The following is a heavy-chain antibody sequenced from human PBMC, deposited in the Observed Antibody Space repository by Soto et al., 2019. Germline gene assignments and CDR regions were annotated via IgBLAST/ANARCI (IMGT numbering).Heavy chain of an antibody. CDR2: ISGSGGST. D-gene: IGHD1-26*01. J-gene: IGHJ4*02. Sequence: GGSLRLSCAASGFTFSSYAMSWFRQAPGKGLEWVSAISGSGGSTYYADSVKGRFTISRDNSKNTLYLQMNSLRAEDTAVYYCGRELLLDYFDYWGQGTLVTVSS. CDR3: GRELLLDYFDY. CDR1: GFTFSSYA. V-gene: IGHV3-23*01.